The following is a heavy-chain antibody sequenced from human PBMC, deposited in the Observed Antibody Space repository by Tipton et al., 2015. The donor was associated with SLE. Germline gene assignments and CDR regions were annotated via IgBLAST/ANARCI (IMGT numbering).Heavy chain of an antibody. V-gene: IGHV3-9*01. D-gene: IGHD7-27*01. CDR3: AKAPSGDPYYYHYMDV. CDR1: GFNFHDYG. J-gene: IGHJ6*03. CDR2: INWNSGSI. Sequence: SLRLSCEASGFNFHDYGMHWVRQAPGKGLEWVSLINWNSGSIAYADSVKGRFTISRDNAKNSLYLQMNSLRGEDTVLYYCAKAPSGDPYYYHYMDVWGTGTTVTVSS.